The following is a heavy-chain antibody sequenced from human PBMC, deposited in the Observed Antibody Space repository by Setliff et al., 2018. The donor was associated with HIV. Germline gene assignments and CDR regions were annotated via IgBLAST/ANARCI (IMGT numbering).Heavy chain of an antibody. CDR2: ISWNSVKI. Sequence: GGSLRLSCAASGFTFDNYAMAWVRQVPGKGLEWVSSISWNSVKIDYADFVKGRFTISRDNSKNTLYLQMNSLRAEDTAVYYCAKNLYRSGWSPLDYWGQGTLVTVSS. CDR3: AKNLYRSGWSPLDY. D-gene: IGHD6-13*01. V-gene: IGHV3-9*01. CDR1: GFTFDNYA. J-gene: IGHJ4*02.